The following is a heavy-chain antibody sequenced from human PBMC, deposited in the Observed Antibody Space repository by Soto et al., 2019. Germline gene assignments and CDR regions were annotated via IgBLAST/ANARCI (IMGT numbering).Heavy chain of an antibody. D-gene: IGHD3-22*01. CDR3: ARENYDSSGDLSNWFDP. CDR2: ISAYNGNT. Sequence: ASVKVSCKASGYTFTSYGISWVRQAPGQGLEWMGWISAYNGNTNYAQKLQGRVTMTTDTSTSTAYMELRSLRSDDTAVYYCARENYDSSGDLSNWFDPWGQGTLFTVSS. CDR1: GYTFTSYG. V-gene: IGHV1-18*01. J-gene: IGHJ5*02.